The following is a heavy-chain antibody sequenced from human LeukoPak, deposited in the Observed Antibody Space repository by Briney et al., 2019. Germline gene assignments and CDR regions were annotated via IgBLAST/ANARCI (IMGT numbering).Heavy chain of an antibody. CDR1: GFPFSSYV. Sequence: GGSLRLSCAASGFPFSSYVMHWVRQAPGKGLEWVAIISYNGSNEYYADSVKGRFTISRDNSKNTLYLQMNSLRAEDTAVYYCARVRYSSSSHFDYWGQGTLVTVSS. V-gene: IGHV3-30*04. CDR2: ISYNGSNE. CDR3: ARVRYSSSSHFDY. D-gene: IGHD6-6*01. J-gene: IGHJ4*02.